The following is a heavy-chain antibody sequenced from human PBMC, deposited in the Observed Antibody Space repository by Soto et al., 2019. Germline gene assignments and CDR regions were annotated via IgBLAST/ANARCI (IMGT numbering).Heavy chain of an antibody. CDR1: GGTFSSYA. V-gene: IGHV1-69*13. D-gene: IGHD2-2*01. J-gene: IGHJ4*02. CDR3: ARDMGYCSSTSCRNFDY. Sequence: GASVKVSCKASGGTFSSYAISWVRQAPGQGLEWMGGIIPIFGTANYAQKFQGRVTITADESTSTAYMELSSLRSEDTAVYYCARDMGYCSSTSCRNFDYWGQGTLVTVSS. CDR2: IIPIFGTA.